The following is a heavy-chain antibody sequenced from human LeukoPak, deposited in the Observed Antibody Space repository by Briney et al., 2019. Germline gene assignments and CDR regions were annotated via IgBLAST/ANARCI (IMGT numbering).Heavy chain of an antibody. Sequence: PGGSLRLSCTASGFTFGDYAMSWVRRAPGKGLEWVGFIRSKAYGGTTEYAASVKGRFTISRDDSKSIAYLQMNSLKTEDTAVYYCTRDFRGASYDYWGQGTLVTVSS. CDR2: IRSKAYGGTT. CDR1: GFTFGDYA. D-gene: IGHD1-26*01. J-gene: IGHJ4*02. V-gene: IGHV3-49*04. CDR3: TRDFRGASYDY.